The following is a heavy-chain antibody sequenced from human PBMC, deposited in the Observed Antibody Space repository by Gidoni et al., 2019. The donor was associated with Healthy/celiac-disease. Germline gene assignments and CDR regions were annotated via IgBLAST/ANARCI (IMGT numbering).Heavy chain of an antibody. J-gene: IGHJ4*02. CDR2: INHSGST. CDR3: ARGQFGGYSYRAPRDY. V-gene: IGHV4-34*01. CDR1: GGSFSGYY. D-gene: IGHD5-18*01. Sequence: QVQLQQWGAGLLKPSETLSLTCAVYGGSFSGYYWSWIRPPPGKGLEWIGEINHSGSTNYNPSLKSRVTISVDTSKNQFSLKLSSVTAADTAVYYCARGQFGGYSYRAPRDYWGQGTLVTVSS.